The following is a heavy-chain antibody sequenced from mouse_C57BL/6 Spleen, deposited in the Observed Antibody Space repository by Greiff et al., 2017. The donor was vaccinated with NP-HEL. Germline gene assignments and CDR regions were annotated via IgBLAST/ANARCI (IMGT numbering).Heavy chain of an antibody. CDR1: GYTFTDYN. D-gene: IGHD1-1*01. J-gene: IGHJ3*01. V-gene: IGHV1-22*01. CDR2: INPNNGGT. Sequence: VQLQQSGPELVKPGASVKMSCKASGYTFTDYNMHWVKQSHGKSLEWIGYINPNNGGTSYNQEFKGKATLTVNKSSSTAYMELRSLTSEDSAVYYCARENYGSSSLAYWGQGTLVTVSA. CDR3: ARENYGSSSLAY.